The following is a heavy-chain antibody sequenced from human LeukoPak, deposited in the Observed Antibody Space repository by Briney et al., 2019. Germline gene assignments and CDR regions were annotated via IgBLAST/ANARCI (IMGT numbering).Heavy chain of an antibody. J-gene: IGHJ4*02. D-gene: IGHD2-21*01. CDR2: TSSSDAGT. V-gene: IGHV3-23*01. CDR3: AKAPVTSCRGAYCYPFDS. Sequence: GGSLRLSCAASGFTLSTYAMSWVRQTPGKGLEWVAATSSSDAGTYHADSVRGRFTISRDNSKNTLYLQMNGLRAEDAAAYFCAKAPVTSCRGAYCYPFDSWGQGTLVTVSS. CDR1: GFTLSTYA.